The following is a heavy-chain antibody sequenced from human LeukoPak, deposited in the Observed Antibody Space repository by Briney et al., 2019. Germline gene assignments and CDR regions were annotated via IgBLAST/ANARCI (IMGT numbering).Heavy chain of an antibody. V-gene: IGHV3-23*01. Sequence: GGSLRLSCASPGFTLSNYAMTWVRQDPGKGLEWVPGFSGSGGRTYYAAYVKGRFTISRDNSKNTPYLQMNSPRAEDTAVYYCAILPAYSSSWYEVDYWGQGTLVTVSS. J-gene: IGHJ4*02. CDR3: AILPAYSSSWYEVDY. CDR2: FSGSGGRT. CDR1: GFTLSNYA. D-gene: IGHD6-13*01.